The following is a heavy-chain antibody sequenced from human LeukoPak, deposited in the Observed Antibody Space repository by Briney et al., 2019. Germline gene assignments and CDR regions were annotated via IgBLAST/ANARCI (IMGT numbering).Heavy chain of an antibody. D-gene: IGHD1-1*01. J-gene: IGHJ5*02. CDR1: GGSISSYY. CDR2: IYYSGST. V-gene: IGHV4-59*13. Sequence: PSETLSLTCTVPGGSISSYYWSWLRQPPGKGLEWCGYIYYSGSTNYNPSLTSRVTISVATSKNQSSLKLSSVPAADTAVYYCAREDGTTGTTAWFDPWGQGTLVTVSS. CDR3: AREDGTTGTTAWFDP.